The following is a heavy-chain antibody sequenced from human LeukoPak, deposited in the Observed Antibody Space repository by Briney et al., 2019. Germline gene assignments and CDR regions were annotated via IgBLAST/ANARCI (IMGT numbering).Heavy chain of an antibody. Sequence: GGSLRLSCEASGFTFNNYGIHWVRQAPGKGLEWVAFIRYNGTNKYYADFVKGRFTISRDNSKNTLYLQMNSLRAEDTAVYYCAKDVSRILTGARNYFDSWGQGTLVTVSS. CDR1: GFTFNNYG. J-gene: IGHJ4*02. D-gene: IGHD3-9*01. CDR3: AKDVSRILTGARNYFDS. V-gene: IGHV3-30*02. CDR2: IRYNGTNK.